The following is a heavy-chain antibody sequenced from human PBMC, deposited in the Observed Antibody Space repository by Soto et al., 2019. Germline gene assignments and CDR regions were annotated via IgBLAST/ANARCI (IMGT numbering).Heavy chain of an antibody. V-gene: IGHV5-51*01. Sequence: GDSLKLSDRGSGYLFTGYWIGWVRQMHGKGLEWMGIIYPGDSDTRYSPSFQGQVTISADKSISTAYLQWSSLKASDTAMYYCARLPSTADYYGMDGWGQGTTVTFSS. CDR2: IYPGDSDT. CDR3: ARLPSTADYYGMDG. D-gene: IGHD5-18*01. J-gene: IGHJ6*02. CDR1: GYLFTGYW.